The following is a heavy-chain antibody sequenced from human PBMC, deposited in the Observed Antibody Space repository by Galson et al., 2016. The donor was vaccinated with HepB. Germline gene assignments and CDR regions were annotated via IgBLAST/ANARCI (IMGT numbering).Heavy chain of an antibody. CDR1: GGTFSSYA. D-gene: IGHD2-8*02. V-gene: IGHV1-69*13. J-gene: IGHJ4*02. CDR2: IIPILNTA. CDR3: ATCDWWSTAYCGAH. Sequence: SVKVSCKASGGTFSSYAFSWVRQAPGQGLEWMGGIIPILNTAKYAQKFQGRVTTTADESSSTAYMELSSLRSEDTAVYYCATCDWWSTAYCGAHWGQGTLVTVSS.